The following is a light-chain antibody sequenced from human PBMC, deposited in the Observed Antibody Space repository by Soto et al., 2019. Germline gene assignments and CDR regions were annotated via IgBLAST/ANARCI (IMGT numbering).Light chain of an antibody. Sequence: EIVLTQSPGTLSLSPGERATLSCRASQSVSSSYLAWYQQKPGQAPKLLIYGTSSRATGIPDRFSGSGSGTDFILTISRLEPEDFAMYYCQQYGESFPRTFGGGTKLEIK. CDR2: GTS. CDR1: QSVSSSY. V-gene: IGKV3-20*01. CDR3: QQYGESFPRT. J-gene: IGKJ4*01.